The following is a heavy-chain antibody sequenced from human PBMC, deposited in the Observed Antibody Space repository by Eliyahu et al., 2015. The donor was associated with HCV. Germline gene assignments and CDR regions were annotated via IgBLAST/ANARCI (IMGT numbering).Heavy chain of an antibody. Sequence: QVQLQQWGAGLLKPSETLSLTCAVYGGSFSGYYWSWIRQPPGKGLEWIGEINHSGSTNYNPSLKSRVTISVDTSKNQFSLKLSSVTAADTAVYYCARDRKYFDWYRNWFDPWGQGTLVTVSS. D-gene: IGHD3-9*01. CDR1: GGSFSGYY. V-gene: IGHV4-34*01. CDR3: ARDRKYFDWYRNWFDP. CDR2: INHSGST. J-gene: IGHJ5*02.